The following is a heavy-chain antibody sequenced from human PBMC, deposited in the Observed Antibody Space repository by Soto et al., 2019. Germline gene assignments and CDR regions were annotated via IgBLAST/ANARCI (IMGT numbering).Heavy chain of an antibody. J-gene: IGHJ6*03. CDR1: GGSISSSNYY. CDR2: IYYGGTT. CDR3: ARHRSGFGEFYYYMDV. Sequence: SETLSLTCTVSGGSISSSNYYWGWIRQPPGKGLEWIGSIYYGGTTFCNPSLKSRVTISVDTSKNQFSLNLSSVTAADTVVYYCARHRSGFGEFYYYMDVWGNGTTVTVSS. D-gene: IGHD3-10*01. V-gene: IGHV4-39*01.